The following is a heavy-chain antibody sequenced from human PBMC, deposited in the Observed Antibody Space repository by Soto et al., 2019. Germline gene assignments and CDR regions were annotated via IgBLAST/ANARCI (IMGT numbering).Heavy chain of an antibody. CDR3: VSDLGDGLASVPYY. Sequence: QAQLVESGGGVVQPGRSLRLSCAASGFAFSSYGMHWVRQAPGTGLEWVAVISYDGSLQHYADSVKGRFTISRDNSKNMVLLQMSSLRAEDTAGYYCVSDLGDGLASVPYYWGQGTLVSVSS. CDR1: GFAFSSYG. D-gene: IGHD1-26*01. J-gene: IGHJ4*02. V-gene: IGHV3-30*03. CDR2: ISYDGSLQ.